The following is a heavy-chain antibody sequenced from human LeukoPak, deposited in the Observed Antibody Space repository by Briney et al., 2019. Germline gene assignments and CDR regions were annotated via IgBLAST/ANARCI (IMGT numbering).Heavy chain of an antibody. V-gene: IGHV1-69*13. CDR1: GYTFTSYG. Sequence: GASVKVSCKASGYTFTSYGISWVRQAPGQGLEWMGGIIPIFGTANYAQKFQGRVTITADESTSTAYMELSSLRSEDTAVYYCAREAVAYFYFDYWGQGTLVTVSS. CDR3: AREAVAYFYFDY. J-gene: IGHJ4*02. D-gene: IGHD6-19*01. CDR2: IIPIFGTA.